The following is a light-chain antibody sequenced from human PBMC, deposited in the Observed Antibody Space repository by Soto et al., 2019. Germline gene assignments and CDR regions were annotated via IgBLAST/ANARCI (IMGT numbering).Light chain of an antibody. CDR3: QQYISFPT. CDR2: KAS. CDR1: QSISSW. J-gene: IGKJ1*01. Sequence: DIQMTQSPSTLSASVGDRVTITCRASQSISSWLAWYQQKPGKAPKILIYKASRLDSGVPARFSGSGSGTEFTLTISSLQPDDFAAYYCQQYISFPTFGQGTKVEIK. V-gene: IGKV1-5*03.